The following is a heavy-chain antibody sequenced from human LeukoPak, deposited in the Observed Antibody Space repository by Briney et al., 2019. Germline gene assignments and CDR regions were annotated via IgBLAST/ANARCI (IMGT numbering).Heavy chain of an antibody. Sequence: GGSLRLSCAASGFTFSSYAMSWVRQAPGKGLEWVSAISGSGGSTYYADSVKGRFTISRDNSKNTLYLQMNSLRAEDTAVYYCAKQGMYSSSWYYFDYWGQGTLVTVPS. CDR3: AKQGMYSSSWYYFDY. V-gene: IGHV3-23*01. CDR1: GFTFSSYA. D-gene: IGHD6-13*01. CDR2: ISGSGGST. J-gene: IGHJ4*02.